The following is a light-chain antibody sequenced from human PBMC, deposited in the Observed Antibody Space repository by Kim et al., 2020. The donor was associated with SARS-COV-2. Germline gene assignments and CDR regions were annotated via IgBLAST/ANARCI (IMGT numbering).Light chain of an antibody. CDR2: QDT. J-gene: IGLJ3*02. CDR1: KLGEKY. V-gene: IGLV3-1*01. Sequence: SYELTQPPSVSVSPAQTVTITCSGDKLGEKYSSWYQQQPGQAPVLVIYQDTKRPSGIPERFAGSNSGNTATLTISGAQAMDEADYYCQAWDNTWVFGGGT. CDR3: QAWDNTWV.